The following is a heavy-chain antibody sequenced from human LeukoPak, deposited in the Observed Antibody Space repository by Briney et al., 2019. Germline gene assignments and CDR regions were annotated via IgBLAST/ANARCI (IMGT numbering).Heavy chain of an antibody. V-gene: IGHV5-51*01. J-gene: IGHJ4*02. Sequence: GESLKISCQGSGYTFTHYWIAWVRQMPGKGLEWMGIVYHGDSDTRYSPSFQGQVTISADKSINTAYLQWSSLKASDTAMYYCARRGFCSGGSCFSAHFDFWGQGTLLTVSS. CDR2: VYHGDSDT. CDR1: GYTFTHYW. D-gene: IGHD2-15*01. CDR3: ARRGFCSGGSCFSAHFDF.